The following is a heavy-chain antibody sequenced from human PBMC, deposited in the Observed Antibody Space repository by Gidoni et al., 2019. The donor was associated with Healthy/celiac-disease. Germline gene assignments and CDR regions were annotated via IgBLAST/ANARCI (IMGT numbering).Heavy chain of an antibody. J-gene: IGHJ4*02. CDR3: ARVPTRSGTTFLFDY. Sequence: QVQPVQSGAEVKKPGSSVKVSCKASGGTFSSYAISWVRQAPGQGLEWMGGIIPIFGTANYAQKFQGRVTITADESPSTAYMELSSLRSEDTAVYYCARVPTRSGTTFLFDYWGQGTLVTVSS. D-gene: IGHD1-7*01. V-gene: IGHV1-69*01. CDR2: IIPIFGTA. CDR1: GGTFSSYA.